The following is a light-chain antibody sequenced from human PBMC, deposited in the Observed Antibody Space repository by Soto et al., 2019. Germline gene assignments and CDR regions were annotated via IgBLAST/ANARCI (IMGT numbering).Light chain of an antibody. V-gene: IGLV1-40*01. CDR1: SSNIGAGYD. CDR3: QSYDSSLSGSYV. J-gene: IGLJ1*01. Sequence: QSVLTQPPSVSGAPGQRVTISCTGSSSNIGAGYDVHWYQRLPGTAPKVLIYGNNNRPSGVPDRFSGSKSGTSASLAITGLQADDEADYYCQSYDSSLSGSYVFGTGTKVTVL. CDR2: GNN.